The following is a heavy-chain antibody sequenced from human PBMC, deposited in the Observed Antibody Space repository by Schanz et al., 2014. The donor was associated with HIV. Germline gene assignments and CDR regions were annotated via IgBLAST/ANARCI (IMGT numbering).Heavy chain of an antibody. J-gene: IGHJ6*02. D-gene: IGHD2-21*02. CDR1: GFTFSSYG. CDR3: AREKSDWYLIDYYYYYGMDV. Sequence: QVQLVESGGGVVQPGRSLRLSCAVSGFTFSSYGMHWVRQAPGKGLEWVAVISYDGRNKKYADSVKGRFTISRDNSNNTLYLQMNSLRAEDTAVYYCAREKSDWYLIDYYYYYGMDVWGQGTTVTVSS. V-gene: IGHV3-33*05. CDR2: ISYDGRNK.